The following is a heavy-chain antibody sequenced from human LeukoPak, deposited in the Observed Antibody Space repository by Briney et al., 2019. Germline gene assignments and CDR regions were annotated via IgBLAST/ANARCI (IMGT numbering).Heavy chain of an antibody. CDR2: IYYSGGT. Sequence: PSETLSLTCTVSGGSISSYYWSWIRQPPGKGLEWIGYIYYSGGTNYNPSLKSRVTISVDTSKNQFSLKLSPVTAADTAVYYCARDQPLPDYWGQGTLVTVSS. V-gene: IGHV4-59*01. CDR3: ARDQPLPDY. J-gene: IGHJ4*02. CDR1: GGSISSYY.